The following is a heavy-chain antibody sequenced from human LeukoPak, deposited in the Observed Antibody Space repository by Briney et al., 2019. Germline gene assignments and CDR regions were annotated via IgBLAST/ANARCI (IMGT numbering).Heavy chain of an antibody. J-gene: IGHJ4*02. Sequence: SGGPLRLSCAASGFIFSSYSMNWFREAPGKGLKYVSSISSSSSYIYYADSVKGRFTISRDNAKNSLYLQMTSLRAEDTAVYYCARDMGYCDYWGQGTLVTVSS. V-gene: IGHV3-21*01. CDR2: ISSSSSYI. CDR1: GFIFSSYS. CDR3: ARDMGYCDY. D-gene: IGHD2-21*01.